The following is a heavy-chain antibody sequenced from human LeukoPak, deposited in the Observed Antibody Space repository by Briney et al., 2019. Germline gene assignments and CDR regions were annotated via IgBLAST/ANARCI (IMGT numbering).Heavy chain of an antibody. CDR3: AKDPRAVYDSSGYYLY. J-gene: IGHJ4*02. CDR2: ISWNSGSI. D-gene: IGHD3-22*01. V-gene: IGHV3-9*03. CDR1: GFTFDDYA. Sequence: GGSLRLSCAASGFTFDDYAMHWVRQAPGKGLEWASGISWNSGSIGYADSVKGRFTISRDNAKNSLYLQMNSLRAEDMALYYCAKDPRAVYDSSGYYLYWGQGTLVTVSS.